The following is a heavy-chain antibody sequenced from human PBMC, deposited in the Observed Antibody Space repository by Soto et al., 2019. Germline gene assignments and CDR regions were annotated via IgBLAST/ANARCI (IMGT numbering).Heavy chain of an antibody. CDR2: IYYSWFT. J-gene: IGHJ5*02. CDR3: ARSIDP. V-gene: IGHV4-31*03. CDR1: GGSISSGGYS. Sequence: QVQLQESGPGLVKPSQTLSLTCTVSGGSISSGGYSWSWIRQHPGKGLEWIGYIYYSWFTYYNPSLKSRVTISLETSKNQFSLKLSSVTAADTAVYYCARSIDPWGQGTLVTVSS.